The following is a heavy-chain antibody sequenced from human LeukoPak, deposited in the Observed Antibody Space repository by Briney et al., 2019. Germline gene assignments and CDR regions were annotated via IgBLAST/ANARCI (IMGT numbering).Heavy chain of an antibody. J-gene: IGHJ3*02. CDR2: ISWNSGRI. CDR3: AKGIVVVVAVDAFDI. Sequence: PGGSLRLSCAASGFTFDDYAMHWVRQAPGKGLEWVSGISWNSGRIGYADSVKGRFTISRDSAKNSLYLQMNSLRAEDTAVYYCAKGIVVVVAVDAFDIWGQGTMVTVSS. V-gene: IGHV3-9*01. D-gene: IGHD2-15*01. CDR1: GFTFDDYA.